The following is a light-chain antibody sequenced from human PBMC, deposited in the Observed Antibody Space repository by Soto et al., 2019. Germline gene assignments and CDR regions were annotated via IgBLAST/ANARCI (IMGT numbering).Light chain of an antibody. J-gene: IGLJ3*02. CDR2: DVN. Sequence: QSALTQPASVSGSPGQSITISCTGASSDVGVSWYQQYPGKAPKLMIYDVNNRPSGISNRFSGSKSGNTASLTISGLQAEYEADYYCNSYTSTNTVVFGGGTKLTVL. V-gene: IGLV2-14*03. CDR3: NSYTSTNTVV. CDR1: SSDVG.